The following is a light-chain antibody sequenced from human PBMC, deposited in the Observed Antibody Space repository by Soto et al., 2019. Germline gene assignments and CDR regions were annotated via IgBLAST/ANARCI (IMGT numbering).Light chain of an antibody. V-gene: IGLV3-21*04. J-gene: IGLJ3*02. CDR2: YDS. Sequence: SYELTQPPSVSVAPGKTARITCGGNNLGSESVHWYQQKPGQAPVLVIYYDSDRHSGIPERFSGSNSGNTATLTISRVEAGDEADDYCQVWDSSSDPWVFGGGTKVTVL. CDR3: QVWDSSSDPWV. CDR1: NLGSES.